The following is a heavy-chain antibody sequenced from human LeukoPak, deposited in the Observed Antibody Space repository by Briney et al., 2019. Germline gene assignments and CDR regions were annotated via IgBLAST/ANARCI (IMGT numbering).Heavy chain of an antibody. V-gene: IGHV3-15*07. CDR2: IKSKIDGGTT. CDR1: GFNFDNAW. Sequence: GGSLRLSCAASGFNFDNAWMYWVRQAPGKGLEWVGRIKSKIDGGTTDYAAPVKGRFTISRDDSKNTLYLQMNSLKTEDTAVYYCTTQDIVATTIDYWGQGTLVTVSS. J-gene: IGHJ4*02. CDR3: TTQDIVATTIDY. D-gene: IGHD5-12*01.